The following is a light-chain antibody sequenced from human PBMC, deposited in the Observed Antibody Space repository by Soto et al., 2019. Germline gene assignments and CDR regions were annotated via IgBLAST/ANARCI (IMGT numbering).Light chain of an antibody. V-gene: IGKV3-11*01. Sequence: EIVLTQSPATLSLSPGERATLSCRASQSVSSYLAWYQQKPGQTPRLLIYDASNRAAGIPARFSGSGSGTDFTLTISSLEPEDFAVYYWQQRSNWPPTFGQGTKLAIK. J-gene: IGKJ2*01. CDR3: QQRSNWPPT. CDR1: QSVSSY. CDR2: DAS.